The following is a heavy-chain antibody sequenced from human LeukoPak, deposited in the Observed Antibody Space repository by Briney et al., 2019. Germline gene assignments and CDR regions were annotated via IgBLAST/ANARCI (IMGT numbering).Heavy chain of an antibody. J-gene: IGHJ4*02. CDR3: AREVGALDY. Sequence: GESLRLSCAASRFTFSTFAVSWVRQAPGKGLEWVSIISDNVDSTYYADSVKGRFTTSRDNSKNTLYLQMNSLRAEDTAVYYCAREVGALDYWGQGTLVTVSS. CDR2: ISDNVDST. D-gene: IGHD1-26*01. V-gene: IGHV3-23*01. CDR1: RFTFSTFA.